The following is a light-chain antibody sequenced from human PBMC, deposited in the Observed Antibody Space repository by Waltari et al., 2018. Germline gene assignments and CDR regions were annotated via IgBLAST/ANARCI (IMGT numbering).Light chain of an antibody. CDR2: GAS. CDR3: QQYHSWPT. CDR1: QSVSTN. V-gene: IGKV3-15*01. J-gene: IGKJ4*01. Sequence: DTVMTQSPATLSVSPGERATLSCRASQSVSTNLAWYQQKPGQPPRLLIYGASTRATGIPARCSGGGSGTEFTLIISSLLSEDFAVDYCQQYHSWPTVGGGTKVEI.